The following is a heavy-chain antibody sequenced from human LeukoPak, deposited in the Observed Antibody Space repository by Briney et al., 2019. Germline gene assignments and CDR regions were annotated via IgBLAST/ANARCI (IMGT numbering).Heavy chain of an antibody. V-gene: IGHV3-23*01. J-gene: IGHJ4*02. CDR2: VSDGGFKR. CDR1: GFTFSAYA. CDR3: ARDWGVQNMYYFDY. D-gene: IGHD2-8*01. Sequence: GGSLRLSCAASGFTFSAYASAWVRQAPGKGLEWVAHVSDGGFKRYNADSVGGRFTISRDNSGNTLYLQMNGLRAEDTAVYYCARDWGVQNMYYFDYWGQGTQVTVSS.